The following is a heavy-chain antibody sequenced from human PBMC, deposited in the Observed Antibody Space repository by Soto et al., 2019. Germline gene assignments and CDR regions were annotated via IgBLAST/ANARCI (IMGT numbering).Heavy chain of an antibody. J-gene: IGHJ6*02. V-gene: IGHV1-46*01. D-gene: IGHD3-10*01. CDR3: ARDITMVRGVRKTEYYYYYYGMDV. Sequence: GASVKVSCKASGYTFTSYYMHWVRQAPGQGLEWMGIINPSGGSTSYAQKFQGWVTMTRDTSISTAYMELSRLRSDDTAVYYCARDITMVRGVRKTEYYYYYYGMDVWGQGTTVTVSS. CDR2: INPSGGST. CDR1: GYTFTSYY.